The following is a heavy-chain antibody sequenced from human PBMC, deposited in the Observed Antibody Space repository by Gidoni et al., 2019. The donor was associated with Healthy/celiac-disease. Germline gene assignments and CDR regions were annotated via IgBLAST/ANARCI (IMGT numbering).Heavy chain of an antibody. CDR2: ISSSSSYI. J-gene: IGHJ3*02. V-gene: IGHV3-21*01. Sequence: EVQLVESGGGLVKPGGSLRLSCAASGFTFSSYSMNWVRQAPGKGLEWVSSISSSSSYIYYADSVKGRFTISRDNAKNSLYLQMNSLRAEDTAVYYCARVRLTMIVVGDAFDIWGQGTMVTVSS. CDR1: GFTFSSYS. D-gene: IGHD3-22*01. CDR3: ARVRLTMIVVGDAFDI.